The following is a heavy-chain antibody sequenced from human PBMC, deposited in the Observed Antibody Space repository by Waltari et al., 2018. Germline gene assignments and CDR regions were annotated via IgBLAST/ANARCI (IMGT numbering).Heavy chain of an antibody. CDR1: GFTVSSHY. Sequence: EVQLVETGGGWIQPGGSLSLSCAASGFTVSSHYMSWVRQAPGKGLEWVSVIYSGGSTYYADSVKGRFTISRDNSKNTLYLQMNSLRAEDTAVYDCARDLGGSYWGGYWGQGTLVTVSS. V-gene: IGHV3-53*02. CDR2: IYSGGST. J-gene: IGHJ4*02. D-gene: IGHD1-26*01. CDR3: ARDLGGSYWGGY.